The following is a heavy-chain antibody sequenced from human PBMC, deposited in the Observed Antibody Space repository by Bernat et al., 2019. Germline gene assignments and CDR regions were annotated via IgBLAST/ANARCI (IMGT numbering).Heavy chain of an antibody. CDR1: GFTFSSYW. CDR2: ISSSSSYT. V-gene: IGHV3-48*04. CDR3: ARGTSTSAPYMDV. J-gene: IGHJ6*03. Sequence: EVQLVESGGGLVQPGESLRLSCAASGFTFSSYWMHWVRQVPGKGLDWVSYISSSSSYTNYADSVKGRFTISRDNAKNSLYLQMNSLRAEDTAVYYCARGTSTSAPYMDVWGKGTTVTVSS.